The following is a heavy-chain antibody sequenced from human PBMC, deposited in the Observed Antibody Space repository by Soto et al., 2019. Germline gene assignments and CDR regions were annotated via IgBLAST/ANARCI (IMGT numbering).Heavy chain of an antibody. CDR1: GFTFSSYA. J-gene: IGHJ4*02. V-gene: IGHV3-23*01. Sequence: GGSLRLSCAASGFTFSSYAMSWVRQAPGKVLEWVSAISGSGGSTYYADSVKGRFTISRDNSKNTLYLQMNSLRAEDTAVYYCAKDIAAPLYYFDYWGQGTLVTVPQ. CDR3: AKDIAAPLYYFDY. CDR2: ISGSGGST. D-gene: IGHD6-13*01.